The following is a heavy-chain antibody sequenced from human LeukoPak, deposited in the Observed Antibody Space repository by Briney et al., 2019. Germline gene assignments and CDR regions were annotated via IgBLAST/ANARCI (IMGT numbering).Heavy chain of an antibody. V-gene: IGHV4-59*08. J-gene: IGHJ4*01. CDR2: IYSSGSA. D-gene: IGHD3-22*01. CDR1: GASINNNF. Sequence: SETLSLTCTVSGASINNNFWTWVRQPPGKGLEWIGYIYSSGSAKYNPSLKSRVIISGDTPKNQISLNLASVTAADTAVYFCARHRDYYDTWGHGTLVTVSS. CDR3: ARHRDYYDT.